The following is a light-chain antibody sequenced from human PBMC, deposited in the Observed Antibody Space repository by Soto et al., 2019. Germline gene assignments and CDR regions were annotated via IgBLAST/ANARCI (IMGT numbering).Light chain of an antibody. V-gene: IGKV2-28*01. J-gene: IGKJ1*01. CDR2: LGS. CDR1: QSLLHSNGFNY. Sequence: DIVMTQSPLSLPVTPGEPASISCRSSQSLLHSNGFNYVDWYLQKPGQSPQLLIYLGSHRASGAPDGFSGSGSGTDFTLKISRVEAEDVGVYYCMQALQTRTFGQGTKVEIK. CDR3: MQALQTRT.